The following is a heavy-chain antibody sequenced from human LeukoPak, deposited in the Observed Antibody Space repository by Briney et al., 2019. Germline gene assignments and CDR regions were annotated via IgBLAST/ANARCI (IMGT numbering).Heavy chain of an antibody. CDR1: GFTVSSNY. Sequence: GSLRLSCAASGFTVSSNYMSWVRQAPGKGLEWVSVIYSGGHTYYADSVKGRFTISRDNSKNTLYLQMNGLRAEDTAVFYCARASYLYGSGSYPDYWGQGTLVTVSS. CDR3: ARASYLYGSGSYPDY. J-gene: IGHJ4*02. D-gene: IGHD3-10*01. CDR2: IYSGGHT. V-gene: IGHV3-53*01.